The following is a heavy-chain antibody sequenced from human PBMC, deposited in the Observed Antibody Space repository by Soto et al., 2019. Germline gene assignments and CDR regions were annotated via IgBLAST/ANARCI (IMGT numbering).Heavy chain of an antibody. Sequence: SETLSLTCTVSSGSISSYYWSWIRQPPGKGLEWIGYIYYSGITDYNPSLKSRVTISVDTSKSQFSLKLSSVTAADTAVYYCARGGGVYYFDYWGQGTLVTVSS. J-gene: IGHJ4*02. CDR2: IYYSGIT. CDR3: ARGGGVYYFDY. CDR1: SGSISSYY. D-gene: IGHD2-8*02. V-gene: IGHV4-59*01.